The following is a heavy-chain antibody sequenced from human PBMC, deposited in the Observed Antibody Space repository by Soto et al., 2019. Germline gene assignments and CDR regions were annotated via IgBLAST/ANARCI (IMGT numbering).Heavy chain of an antibody. V-gene: IGHV3-74*01. J-gene: IGHJ6*02. CDR2: INSDGTT. CDR1: GFGFHTYW. Sequence: GGSLRLSCVASGFGFHTYWMHWVRQVPGKGLVWVARINSDGTTSYADSVEGRFTVSRDDAKNSFYLQMNSLRADDTAVYYCAKDRGEEGLKFLEWFGGMDVWGHGTTVTVSS. CDR3: AKDRGEEGLKFLEWFGGMDV. D-gene: IGHD3-3*01.